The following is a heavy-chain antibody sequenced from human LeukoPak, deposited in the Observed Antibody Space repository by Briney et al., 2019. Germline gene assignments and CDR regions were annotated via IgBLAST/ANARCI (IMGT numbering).Heavy chain of an antibody. J-gene: IGHJ4*02. CDR2: IGTAGDT. CDR1: GFTFTNYD. V-gene: IGHV3-13*01. Sequence: PGGSLRLSCAASGFTFTNYDMQWVRQAAGKGVEWVSAIGTAGDTYYPGSVKGRFTISGENAKNSLYLQMNSLSAGDTAVYYCASSPAYSSSWYAIDKWGQGTLVTVSS. CDR3: ASSPAYSSSWYAIDK. D-gene: IGHD6-13*01.